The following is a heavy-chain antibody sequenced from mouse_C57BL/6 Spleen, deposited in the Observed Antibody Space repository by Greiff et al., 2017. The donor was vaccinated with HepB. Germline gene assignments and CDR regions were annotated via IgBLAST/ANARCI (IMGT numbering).Heavy chain of an antibody. CDR3: ATSYDYDVRAY. V-gene: IGHV1-55*01. D-gene: IGHD2-4*01. Sequence: QVQLKQPGAELVKPGASVKMSCKASGYTFTSYWITWVKQRPGQGLEWIGDIYPGSGSTNYNEKFKSKATLTVDTSSSTAYMQLSSLTSEDSAVYYCATSYDYDVRAYWGQGTLVTVSA. CDR1: GYTFTSYW. CDR2: IYPGSGST. J-gene: IGHJ3*01.